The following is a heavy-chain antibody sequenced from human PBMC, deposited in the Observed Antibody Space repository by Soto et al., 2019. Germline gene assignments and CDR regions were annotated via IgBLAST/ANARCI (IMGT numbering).Heavy chain of an antibody. V-gene: IGHV3-23*01. CDR1: GFTFSDSA. J-gene: IGHJ5*02. CDR2: ISGSGVST. D-gene: IGHD3-22*01. Sequence: EVQVLESGGGFVQPGGSLRISCAASGFTFSDSAMSWVRQAPGKGLEWVSVISGSGVSTYYADSVRGRFTIFRDNSQNTVYLQMNSLRPEDTGVYYCVKRPDSSDSSGYPAWGQGPQVTVSS. CDR3: VKRPDSSDSSGYPA.